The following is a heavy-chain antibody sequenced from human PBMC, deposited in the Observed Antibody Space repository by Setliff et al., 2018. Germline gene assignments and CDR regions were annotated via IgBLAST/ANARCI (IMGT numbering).Heavy chain of an antibody. CDR1: GGSFSGYY. Sequence: SETLSLTCAVYGGSFSGYYWSWIRQPPGKGLEWIGEINHSGSTNYNPSLKSRVTISVDTSKNQFPLKLSSVTAADTAVYYCARGKVLYDYVWGSYRYEDYYYGMDVWGQGTTVTVSS. CDR2: INHSGST. CDR3: ARGKVLYDYVWGSYRYEDYYYGMDV. D-gene: IGHD3-16*02. V-gene: IGHV4-34*01. J-gene: IGHJ6*02.